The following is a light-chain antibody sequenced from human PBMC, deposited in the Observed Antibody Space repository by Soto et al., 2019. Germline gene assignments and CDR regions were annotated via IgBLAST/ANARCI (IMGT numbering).Light chain of an antibody. J-gene: IGKJ3*01. Sequence: DFQVAQFPSSLSASVGDRITITCRASQAIGNYLAWYQQKPGKVPKLLIYSASTLQSGVPSRFSGSRSGTDFTLTVSSLQPEDVATYYCQKYSGVPLSFGPGTKVEIK. CDR2: SAS. CDR1: QAIGNY. V-gene: IGKV1-27*01. CDR3: QKYSGVPLS.